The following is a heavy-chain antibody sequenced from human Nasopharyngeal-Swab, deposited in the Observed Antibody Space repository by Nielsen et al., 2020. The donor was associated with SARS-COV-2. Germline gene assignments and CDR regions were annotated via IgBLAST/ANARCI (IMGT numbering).Heavy chain of an antibody. CDR1: GGSIRSSSYY. J-gene: IGHJ4*02. D-gene: IGHD1-1*01. CDR2: ISYSGST. Sequence: SETLSLTCTVSGGSIRSSSYYWGWIRQPPGKGLEWLGSISYSGSTYNNPSLTSRVSISVDTSKNEFSLKLTSVTAADTAMFYCARSTDGSGVYNWKYFDHWGRGTLVTVSS. CDR3: ARSTDGSGVYNWKYFDH. V-gene: IGHV4-39*01.